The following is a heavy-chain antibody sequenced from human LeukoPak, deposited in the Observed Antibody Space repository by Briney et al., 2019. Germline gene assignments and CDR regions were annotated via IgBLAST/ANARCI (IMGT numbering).Heavy chain of an antibody. CDR3: AKDADYYDSSGYFEFDY. CDR1: GFTFSSYA. D-gene: IGHD3-22*01. CDR2: ISGSGGST. V-gene: IGHV3-23*01. Sequence: GGSLRLSCAASGFTFSSYAMSWVRQAPGKGLEWVSAISGSGGSTYYADSVKGRFTISRDNSKNTLYLQMNSLRAGDTAVYYCAKDADYYDSSGYFEFDYWGQGTLVTVSS. J-gene: IGHJ4*02.